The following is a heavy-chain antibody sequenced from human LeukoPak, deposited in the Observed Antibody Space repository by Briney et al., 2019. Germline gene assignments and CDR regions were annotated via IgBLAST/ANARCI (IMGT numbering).Heavy chain of an antibody. Sequence: GGSLRLSCAASGFTLSSYAMSWVRQAPGKGLEWVSGINWNGGSTGYADSVKGRFTISRDNAKNSLYLQMNSLRAEDTALYYCARESGNVDTAMVAPDYWGQGTLVTVSS. D-gene: IGHD5-18*01. CDR3: ARESGNVDTAMVAPDY. CDR1: GFTLSSYA. CDR2: INWNGGST. J-gene: IGHJ4*02. V-gene: IGHV3-20*04.